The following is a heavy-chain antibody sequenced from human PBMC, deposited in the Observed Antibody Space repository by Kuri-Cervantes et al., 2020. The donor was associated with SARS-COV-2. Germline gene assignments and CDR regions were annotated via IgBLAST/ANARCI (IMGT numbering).Heavy chain of an antibody. J-gene: IGHJ6*02. CDR2: IYPGDSDT. V-gene: IGHV5-51*01. Sequence: GGSLRLSCKGSGYSFTSYWIGWVRQMPGKGLEWMGIIYPGDSDTRYSPSFQGQVTISADKSISTAYLQWSSLKASDTAMYYCARRDYGDYYGMDVWGQGTTVTVSS. CDR1: GYSFTSYW. D-gene: IGHD4-17*01. CDR3: ARRDYGDYYGMDV.